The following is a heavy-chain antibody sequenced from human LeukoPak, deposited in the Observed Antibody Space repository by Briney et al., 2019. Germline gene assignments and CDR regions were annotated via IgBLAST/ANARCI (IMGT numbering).Heavy chain of an antibody. CDR1: GFTFSSYA. V-gene: IGHV3-23*01. D-gene: IGHD3-10*01. CDR3: AKGGMVQGVKRFQFDH. CDR2: ISGSGGST. Sequence: PGGSLRLSCAASGFTFSSYAMSWVRQAPGKGLEWVSAISGSGGSTYYADSVKGRFTISRDNSKNTLYLQMNSLRAEDTAVYYCAKGGMVQGVKRFQFDHWGQGTLVTVSS. J-gene: IGHJ4*02.